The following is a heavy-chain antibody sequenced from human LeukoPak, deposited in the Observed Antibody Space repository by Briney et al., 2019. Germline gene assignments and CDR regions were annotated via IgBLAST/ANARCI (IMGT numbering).Heavy chain of an antibody. CDR2: IYYSGST. CDR1: GGSISRSTYY. V-gene: IGHV4-39*01. Sequence: PSETLSLTCTVSGGSISRSTYYWGWIRQPPGKGLEWIVNIYYSGSTYYNPSLKSRVTISVDTSKNQFSLKLSSVTAADTAVYYCARLQPELDYWGQGTLVTVSS. CDR3: ARLQPELDY. J-gene: IGHJ4*02.